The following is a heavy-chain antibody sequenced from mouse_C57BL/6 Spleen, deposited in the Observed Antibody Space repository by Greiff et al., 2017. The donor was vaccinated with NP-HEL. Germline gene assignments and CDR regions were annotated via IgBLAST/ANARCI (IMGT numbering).Heavy chain of an antibody. V-gene: IGHV5-17*01. CDR1: GFTFSDYG. CDR3: ATLGGDY. Sequence: EVQLVESGGGLVKPGGSLKLSCAASGFTFSDYGMHWVRQAPEKGLEWVAYISSGSSTISYADTVKGRFTIARDNAKNTLFLQMTSLRSEDTAMYYCATLGGDYWGQGTTLTVSS. CDR2: ISSGSSTI. J-gene: IGHJ2*01. D-gene: IGHD4-1*01.